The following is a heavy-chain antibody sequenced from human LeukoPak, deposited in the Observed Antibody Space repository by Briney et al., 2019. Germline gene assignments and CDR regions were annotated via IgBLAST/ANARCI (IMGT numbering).Heavy chain of an antibody. J-gene: IGHJ4*02. V-gene: IGHV1-46*01. CDR2: INPSGGST. Sequence: ASVKVSCKASGYTFTSYYMHWVRQAPGQGLEWMGIINPSGGSTSYAQKFQGRVTMTRDMSTSTVYMELSSLRSEDTAVYYCARDEVVPAAPRGPFDYWGQGTLVTVSS. CDR3: ARDEVVPAAPRGPFDY. D-gene: IGHD2-2*01. CDR1: GYTFTSYY.